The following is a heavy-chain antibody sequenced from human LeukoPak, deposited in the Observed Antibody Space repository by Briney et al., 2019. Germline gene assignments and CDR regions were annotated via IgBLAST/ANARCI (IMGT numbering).Heavy chain of an antibody. Sequence: GESLKISCKGSGYSFTSYWIGWVRQMPGKGLEWMGILYPGDSDTRYSPSFQGQVTISADKSISTAYLQWSSLKASDTAMYYCARVVVVTATPFDNGAFDIWGQGTMVTVSS. J-gene: IGHJ3*02. CDR1: GYSFTSYW. D-gene: IGHD2-21*02. CDR3: ARVVVVTATPFDNGAFDI. CDR2: LYPGDSDT. V-gene: IGHV5-51*01.